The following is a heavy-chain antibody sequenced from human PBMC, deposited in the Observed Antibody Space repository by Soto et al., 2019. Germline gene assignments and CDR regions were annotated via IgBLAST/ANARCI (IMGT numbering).Heavy chain of an antibody. CDR2: VNHNGRN. CDR1: GGSFSGYF. D-gene: IGHD6-19*01. J-gene: IGHJ3*01. CDR3: ARGGSSDWQVAFDF. V-gene: IGHV4-34*01. Sequence: QLHQQQWGAGLLKPSETLSLTCAVYGGSFSGYFWNWTRQSPGKGLEWIGKVNHNGRNNYNPSLKSRVTISLDMSKNQISLKLTSVTAADTAVYYCARGGSSDWQVAFDFWGQGTMVTVSS.